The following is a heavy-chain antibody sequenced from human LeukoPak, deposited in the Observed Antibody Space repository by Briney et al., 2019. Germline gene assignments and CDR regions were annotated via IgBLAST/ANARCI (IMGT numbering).Heavy chain of an antibody. CDR1: GGSISSYY. V-gene: IGHV4-59*01. CDR2: IYYSGST. CDR3: ARVGRSGWYGAYFDY. J-gene: IGHJ4*02. D-gene: IGHD6-19*01. Sequence: PSETLSLTCTVSGGSISSYYWSWIRQPPGKGLEWIGYIYYSGSTNYNPSLKSRVTISVDTSKNQFSLKLSSVTAADTAVYYCARVGRSGWYGAYFDYWGQGTLVTVSS.